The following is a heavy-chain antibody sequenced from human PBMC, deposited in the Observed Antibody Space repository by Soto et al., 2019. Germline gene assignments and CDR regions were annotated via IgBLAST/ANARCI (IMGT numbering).Heavy chain of an antibody. CDR2: IIPIFGAA. J-gene: IGHJ5*02. CDR3: ARDKWITMVRGPNNWFDP. Sequence: GASVKVSCKASGGTFSSYAISWVRQAPGQGLEWMGGIIPIFGAANYAQKFQGRVTITADESTSTAYMELSSPRTEDTAVYNFARDKWITMVRGPNNWFDPWGQGTLVTVSS. D-gene: IGHD3-10*01. V-gene: IGHV1-69*13. CDR1: GGTFSSYA.